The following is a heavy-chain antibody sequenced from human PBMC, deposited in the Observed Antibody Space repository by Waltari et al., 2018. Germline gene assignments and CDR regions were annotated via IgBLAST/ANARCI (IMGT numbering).Heavy chain of an antibody. CDR1: GFTFSSYW. V-gene: IGHV3-74*01. J-gene: IGHJ5*02. CDR2: INGDGGST. CDR3: TRTRYCSTTSCQVDWFDP. Sequence: EVQLVESGGGLVQPGGSLRLSCAASGFTFSSYWMHWVRQAPGKGLVGVSRINGDGGSTSYADSVKGRFTISRDNANNTLYLQMNSLRAEDTAVYYCTRTRYCSTTSCQVDWFDPWGQGTLVTVSS. D-gene: IGHD2-2*01.